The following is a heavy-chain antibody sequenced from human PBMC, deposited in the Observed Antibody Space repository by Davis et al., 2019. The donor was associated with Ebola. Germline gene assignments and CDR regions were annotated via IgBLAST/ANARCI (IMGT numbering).Heavy chain of an antibody. J-gene: IGHJ3*02. CDR3: AREGGRYYDSSGYVFDI. D-gene: IGHD3-22*01. CDR1: GYRFTSYY. CDR2: INPITGGT. V-gene: IGHV1-46*01. Sequence: ALVKVSCKASGYRFTSYYMHWVRQAPGQGLEWMGIINPITGGTSYAQNFQVRVNMTRDTSTSTVYMELSSLRSEDTAGYYYAREGGRYYDSSGYVFDIWGQGTMVKVSS.